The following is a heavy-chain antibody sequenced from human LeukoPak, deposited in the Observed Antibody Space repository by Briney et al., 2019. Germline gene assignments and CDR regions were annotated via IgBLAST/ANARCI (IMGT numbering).Heavy chain of an antibody. Sequence: GGSLRLSCATSGFTFSNAWMNWVRQAPGKGLEWVGRIRSNSDGGTIDYAAPVKGRFTLSRDDSKTTLYLQMNSLQTEDTAVYYCAKWKYSNSGIDDYWGQGTLVTVSS. CDR1: GFTFSNAW. CDR2: IRSNSDGGTI. V-gene: IGHV3-15*07. CDR3: AKWKYSNSGIDDY. D-gene: IGHD6-6*01. J-gene: IGHJ4*02.